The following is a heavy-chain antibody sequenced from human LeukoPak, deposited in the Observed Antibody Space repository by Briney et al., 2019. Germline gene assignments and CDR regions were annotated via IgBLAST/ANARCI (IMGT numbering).Heavy chain of an antibody. CDR1: GGSISSYY. CDR2: IYYSGGT. D-gene: IGHD1-26*01. J-gene: IGHJ5*02. V-gene: IGHV4-59*01. CDR3: ARGVVGRKGGFDP. Sequence: PSETLSLTCTVSGGSISSYYWSWIRQPPGKGLEWIGYIYYSGGTNYNPSLKSRVTISVDTSKNQFSLKLSSVTAADTAVYYCARGVVGRKGGFDPWGQGTLVTVSS.